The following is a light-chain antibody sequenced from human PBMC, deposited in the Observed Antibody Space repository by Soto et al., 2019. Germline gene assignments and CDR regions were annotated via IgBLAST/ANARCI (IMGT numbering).Light chain of an antibody. CDR1: QSVSTN. Sequence: IMMPPSPATLSVSPGERAPLSCRASQSVSTNFAWCQQKPGQAPRLLVYGASTRATAIPARFSGSGSGTQFTLPISSLQSEDFAVYYCQQHNNWPLTFGGGTKVDIK. V-gene: IGKV3-15*01. J-gene: IGKJ4*01. CDR2: GAS. CDR3: QQHNNWPLT.